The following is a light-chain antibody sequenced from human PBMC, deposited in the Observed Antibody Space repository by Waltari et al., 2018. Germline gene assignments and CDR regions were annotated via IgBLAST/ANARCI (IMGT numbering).Light chain of an antibody. V-gene: IGLV3-1*01. J-gene: IGLJ2*01. CDR1: KLEDKY. Sequence: SYELTQPPSVSVSPGQTATITCSGDKLEDKYASWYQQRLGQSPVLVIYQDNRRPSGIPGRFSGSTSGNTATLTISGTQAMDEADYYCQAWDRNTYVVFGGGTKVTVL. CDR3: QAWDRNTYVV. CDR2: QDN.